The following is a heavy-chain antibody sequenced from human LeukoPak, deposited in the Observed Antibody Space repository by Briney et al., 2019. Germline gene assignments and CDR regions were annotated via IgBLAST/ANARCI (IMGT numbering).Heavy chain of an antibody. J-gene: IGHJ5*02. D-gene: IGHD2-15*01. CDR2: IYTSGTT. Sequence: GGSLRLSCAAAGFSVKNNYMNWVRQAPGKGLEWVSVIYTSGTTKSADSVKGRFTISRDNSKNTLLLQMNSLRVEDTAVYYCAKDMGIDPWGQGTLVTVFS. CDR3: AKDMGIDP. V-gene: IGHV3-66*01. CDR1: GFSVKNNY.